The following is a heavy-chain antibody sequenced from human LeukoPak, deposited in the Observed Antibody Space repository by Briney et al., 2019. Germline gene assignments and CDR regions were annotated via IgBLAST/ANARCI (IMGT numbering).Heavy chain of an antibody. V-gene: IGHV3-21*04. D-gene: IGHD6-19*01. CDR2: ISGSGSDI. CDR1: GFTFSTFS. J-gene: IGHJ4*02. Sequence: GGSLRLSCAASGFTFSTFSMNWVRQTPGKGLEWVSAISGSGSDIYYADSVKGRFTISRDNPKRSLYLQMNSLRAEDTAVYYCATWSSGWEFNYWGQGTLVSVSS. CDR3: ATWSSGWEFNY.